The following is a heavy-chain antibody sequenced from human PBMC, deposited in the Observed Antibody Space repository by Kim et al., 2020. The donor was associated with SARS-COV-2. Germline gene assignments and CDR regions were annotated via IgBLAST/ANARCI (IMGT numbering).Heavy chain of an antibody. CDR1: GFTFSSYA. V-gene: IGHV3-23*01. J-gene: IGHJ6*02. CDR3: AKDLEVWNWYGMDV. Sequence: GGSLRLSCAASGFTFSSYAMSWVRQAPGKGLEWVSAISGSGGSTYYADSVKGRFTISRDNSKNTLYLQMNSLRAEDTAVYYCAKDLEVWNWYGMDVWGQGTTVTVSS. D-gene: IGHD1-7*01. CDR2: ISGSGGST.